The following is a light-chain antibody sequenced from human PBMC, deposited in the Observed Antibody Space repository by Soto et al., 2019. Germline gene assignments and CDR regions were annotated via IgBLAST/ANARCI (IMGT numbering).Light chain of an antibody. V-gene: IGLV2-14*01. CDR1: SSDVGGYNY. J-gene: IGLJ3*02. CDR3: SSYTARSTWV. CDR2: EVS. Sequence: QSALTQPASVSGSPGQSITISCTGTSSDVGGYNYVSWYQQHPGTSPKLMFYEVSNRPSGVSNRFSGSKSGNTASLIISGLQAEDEGDYYCSSYTARSTWVFGGGTQLTVL.